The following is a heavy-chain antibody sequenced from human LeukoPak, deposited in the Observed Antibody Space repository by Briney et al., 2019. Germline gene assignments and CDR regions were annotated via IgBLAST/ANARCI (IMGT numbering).Heavy chain of an antibody. CDR3: ARLVGATDYFDY. V-gene: IGHV4-39*02. D-gene: IGHD1-26*01. CDR1: GGSISSSNYY. J-gene: IGHJ4*02. CDR2: ISYSGRT. Sequence: SETLSLTCTVSGGSISSSNYYWGWLRQSPGQGLEWIGSISYSGRTHYNPSLKSRVSISVDTSNNHFSLKLASVTAADTSVFYCARLVGATDYFDYWGQGTLVSVSS.